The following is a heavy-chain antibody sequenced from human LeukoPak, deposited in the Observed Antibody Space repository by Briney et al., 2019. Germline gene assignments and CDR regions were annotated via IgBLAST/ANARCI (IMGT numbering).Heavy chain of an antibody. Sequence: GGSLRLSCAASGLTFSSYTMNWVRQAPGRGLEWVSSISSGSSYKYFADPVKGRFTISRDNAENSLYLKMNSLRDDDTAVYYCARVHELYRDYWGQGTLVTVSS. CDR3: ARVHELYRDY. D-gene: IGHD2-8*01. CDR1: GLTFSSYT. V-gene: IGHV3-21*01. CDR2: ISSGSSYK. J-gene: IGHJ4*02.